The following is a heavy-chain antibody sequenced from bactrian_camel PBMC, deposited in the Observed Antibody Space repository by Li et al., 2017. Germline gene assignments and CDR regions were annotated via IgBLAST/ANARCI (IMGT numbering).Heavy chain of an antibody. CDR3: ASDLVDLSGPGDYSYGCPDPRDFGDYGY. CDR1: GYMYGSYC. CDR2: IDSEGYT. J-gene: IGHJ6*01. D-gene: IGHD4*01. V-gene: IGHV3S53*01. Sequence: VQLVESGGGSVQAGRSLRLSCTTSGYMYGSYCMGRFRQAPEKSRERVADIDSEGYTTYADSVKGRFTLSKDDAVNTVYLQMNSLKPEDTAMYICASDLVDLSGPGDYSYGCPDPRDFGDYGYWGRGTQVTVS.